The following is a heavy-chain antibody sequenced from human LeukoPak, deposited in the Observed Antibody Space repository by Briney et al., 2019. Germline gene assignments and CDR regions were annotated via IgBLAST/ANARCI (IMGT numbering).Heavy chain of an antibody. CDR2: IYHSGST. Sequence: SQTLSLTCTVSGGSISSGGYYWSWIRQPPGKGLEWIGYIYHSGSTYYNPSLKSRVTISVDRSKNQFSLKLSSVTAADTAVYYCARASGSGCYLYYWGQGTLVTVSS. V-gene: IGHV4-30-2*01. D-gene: IGHD6-19*01. J-gene: IGHJ4*02. CDR1: GGSISSGGYY. CDR3: ARASGSGCYLYY.